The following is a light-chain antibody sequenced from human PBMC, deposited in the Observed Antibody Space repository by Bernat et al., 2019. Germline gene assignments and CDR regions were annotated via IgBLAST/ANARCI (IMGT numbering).Light chain of an antibody. CDR3: AAWDDRLQGWV. V-gene: IGLV1-44*01. Sequence: QSVLTQPPSASGTPGQRVTISCSGSGSNIGIKTVNWYQQVPGTAPTLLISTDNQRPSGVPDRFLGFTSGTSASLAISGLQFEDEADYYCAAWDDRLQGWVFGGGTKLTVL. CDR1: GSNIGIKT. J-gene: IGLJ3*02. CDR2: TDN.